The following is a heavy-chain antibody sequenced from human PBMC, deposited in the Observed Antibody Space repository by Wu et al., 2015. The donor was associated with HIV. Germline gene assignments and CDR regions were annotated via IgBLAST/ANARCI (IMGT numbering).Heavy chain of an antibody. CDR1: GGTFYNYG. Sequence: QVQLVQSGAEVKKPGSSVKVSCKASGGTFYNYGISWVRQAPGQGLEWVGGVVPMFGTVKYGQEFQGRVTMTADESTNTAYMELSSLRYEDTAIYYCARDLFGVTWGWSRGLVPTPWGQGTRGHRLL. CDR3: ARDLFGVTWGWSRGLVPTP. J-gene: IGHJ5*02. CDR2: VVPMFGTV. D-gene: IGHD3-10*01. V-gene: IGHV1-69*12.